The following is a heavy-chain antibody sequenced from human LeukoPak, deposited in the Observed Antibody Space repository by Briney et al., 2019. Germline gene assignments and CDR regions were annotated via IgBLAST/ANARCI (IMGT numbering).Heavy chain of an antibody. Sequence: SETLSLTCTVSGGSICSYYWSWIRQPAGKGLEWIGRIFTTGRTNYNPSLKSRVTMSVDTSKNQFSLKLSSVTAADTAIYYCASIKGYCSGGSCSDYFDYWGQGTLVTVSS. CDR1: GGSICSYY. V-gene: IGHV4-4*07. D-gene: IGHD2-15*01. J-gene: IGHJ4*02. CDR3: ASIKGYCSGGSCSDYFDY. CDR2: IFTTGRT.